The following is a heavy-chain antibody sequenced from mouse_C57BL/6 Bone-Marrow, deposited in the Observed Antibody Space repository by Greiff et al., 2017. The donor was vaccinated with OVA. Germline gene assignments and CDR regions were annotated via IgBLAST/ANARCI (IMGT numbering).Heavy chain of an antibody. CDR2: ISNLAYSI. J-gene: IGHJ1*03. V-gene: IGHV5-15*01. Sequence: EVMLVESGGGLVQPGGSLKLSCAASGFTFSDYGMAWVRQAPRKGPEWVAFISNLAYSIYYADTVTGRFTISRENAKNTLYLEMSSLRSEDTAMYYCARRGGLGGWYFDVWGTGTTVTVSS. CDR3: ARRGGLGGWYFDV. D-gene: IGHD2-4*01. CDR1: GFTFSDYG.